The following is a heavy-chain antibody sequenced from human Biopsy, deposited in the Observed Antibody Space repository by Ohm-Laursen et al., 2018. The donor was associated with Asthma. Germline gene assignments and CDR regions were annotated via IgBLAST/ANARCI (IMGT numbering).Heavy chain of an antibody. D-gene: IGHD2-15*01. CDR3: ARGSGLYPESPFDY. CDR1: GGSMTSGGHT. CDR2: IFDSEGS. V-gene: IGHV4-31*03. Sequence: TLSLTCTVSGGSMTSGGHTWNWIRQIPGKGLEWIGYIFDSEGSYYNPSPKSRVMISLDTSQNQFSLSLNSVTAADTAVYFCARGSGLYPESPFDYWGQGTLVTVSS. J-gene: IGHJ4*02.